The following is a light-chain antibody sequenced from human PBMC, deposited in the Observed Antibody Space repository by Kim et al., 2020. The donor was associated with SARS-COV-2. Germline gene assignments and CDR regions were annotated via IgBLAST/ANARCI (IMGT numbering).Light chain of an antibody. CDR1: ALPKQY. CDR2: EDT. V-gene: IGLV3-25*03. Sequence: PGQTPRITCSGDALPKQYVYWFQQKPGQAPVVVIYEDTERPSGIPERFSGSTSGTTVTLTISGVQAEDEADYYCQSADSSDTFWVFGGGTQLTVL. J-gene: IGLJ3*02. CDR3: QSADSSDTFWV.